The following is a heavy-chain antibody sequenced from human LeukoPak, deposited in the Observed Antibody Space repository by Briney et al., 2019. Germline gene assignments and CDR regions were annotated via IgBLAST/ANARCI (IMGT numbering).Heavy chain of an antibody. CDR2: IRYDGSNK. CDR3: ARDHSNYGSGSYYYDY. D-gene: IGHD3-10*01. CDR1: GFTFSSYG. J-gene: IGHJ4*02. V-gene: IGHV3-30*02. Sequence: PGGSLRLSCAASGFTFSSYGMHWVRQAPGKGLEWVAFIRYDGSNKYYADSVKGRFTISRDNAKNSLYLQMNSLRAEDTAVYYCARDHSNYGSGSYYYDYWGQGTLVTVSS.